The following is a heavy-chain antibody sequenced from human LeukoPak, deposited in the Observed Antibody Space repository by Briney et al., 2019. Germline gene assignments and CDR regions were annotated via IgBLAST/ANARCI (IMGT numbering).Heavy chain of an antibody. Sequence: PGRSLRLSCAASGFTFSSYGMHWVRQAPGKGLEWVAVISYDGSNEYYADSVKGRFTISRDNSKNTLYLQMNSLRAEDTAVYYCAKDQGIVVVITTFDYWGQGTLVTVSP. CDR2: ISYDGSNE. D-gene: IGHD3-22*01. V-gene: IGHV3-30*18. CDR1: GFTFSSYG. CDR3: AKDQGIVVVITTFDY. J-gene: IGHJ4*02.